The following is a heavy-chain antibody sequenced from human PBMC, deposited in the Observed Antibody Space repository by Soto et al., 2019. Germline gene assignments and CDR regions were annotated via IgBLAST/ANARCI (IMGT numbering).Heavy chain of an antibody. Sequence: GASVKVSCKASGYTFTSYAMHWVRQAPGQRLEWMGWINAGNGNTKYSQKFQGRVTITADESTSTAYMELSSLRSEDTAVYYCASFDIVLVPWSGYYYGMDVWGQGTTVTVSS. D-gene: IGHD2-2*01. CDR3: ASFDIVLVPWSGYYYGMDV. CDR1: GYTFTSYA. V-gene: IGHV1-3*01. CDR2: INAGNGNT. J-gene: IGHJ6*02.